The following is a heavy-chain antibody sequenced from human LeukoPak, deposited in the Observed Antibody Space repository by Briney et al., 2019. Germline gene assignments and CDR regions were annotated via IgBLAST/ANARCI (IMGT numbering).Heavy chain of an antibody. J-gene: IGHJ5*02. CDR2: INHSGST. CDR3: ARGLLIAAGNWFDP. D-gene: IGHD6-13*01. V-gene: IGHV4-34*01. Sequence: PSETLSLTCAVYGGSFSGYYWSWIRQPPGKGLEWIGEINHSGSTNYNPSLKSRVTISIDTSKNQFSLKLSSVTAADTVMYYCARGLLIAAGNWFDPWGQGTLVTVSS. CDR1: GGSFSGYY.